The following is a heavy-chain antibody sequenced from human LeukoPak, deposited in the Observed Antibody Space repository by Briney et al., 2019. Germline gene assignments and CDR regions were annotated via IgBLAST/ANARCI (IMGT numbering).Heavy chain of an antibody. D-gene: IGHD3-22*01. CDR2: IKSKTDGGTT. Sequence: PLGSPRLSCAASGFTFSNAWMSWVRQAPGKGLEWVGRIKSKTDGGTTDYAAPVKGRFTISRDDSKNTLYLQMNSLKTEDTAVYYCTTDPDYYDSSGYYQSRDYWGQGTLVTVSS. J-gene: IGHJ4*02. CDR1: GFTFSNAW. CDR3: TTDPDYYDSSGYYQSRDY. V-gene: IGHV3-15*01.